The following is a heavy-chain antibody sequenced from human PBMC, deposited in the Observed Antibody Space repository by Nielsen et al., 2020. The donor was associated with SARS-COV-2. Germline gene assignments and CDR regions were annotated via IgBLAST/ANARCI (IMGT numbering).Heavy chain of an antibody. CDR2: ISGYNGNT. J-gene: IGHJ6*02. CDR3: ASKNIVVVPAAMNTRYGMDV. CDR1: GYTFTSYG. Sequence: ASVKVSCKASGYTFTSYGISWVRQAPGQGLEWMGWISGYNGNTNYAQKLQGRVSMTTDTSTNTAYMELRSLRSDDTAVYYCASKNIVVVPAAMNTRYGMDVWGQGTTVTVSS. V-gene: IGHV1-18*01. D-gene: IGHD2-2*01.